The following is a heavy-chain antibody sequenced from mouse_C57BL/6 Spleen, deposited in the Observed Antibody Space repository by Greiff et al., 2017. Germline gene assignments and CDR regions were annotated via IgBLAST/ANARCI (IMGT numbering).Heavy chain of an antibody. V-gene: IGHV1-69*01. D-gene: IGHD3-2*02. Sequence: QVQLQQPGAELVMPGASVKLSCKASGYTFTSYWMHWVKQRPGQGLEWIGEIDPSDSYTNSNQKFKGKSTLTVDKSSSTAYMQLSSLTSEDSAVYYWATRQLRLLFDYWGQGTTLTVSS. CDR1: GYTFTSYW. CDR2: IDPSDSYT. J-gene: IGHJ2*01. CDR3: ATRQLRLLFDY.